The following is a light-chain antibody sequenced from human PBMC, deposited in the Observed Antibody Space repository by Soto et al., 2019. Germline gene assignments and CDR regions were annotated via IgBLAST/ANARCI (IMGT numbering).Light chain of an antibody. Sequence: ENVLTQSPGTLSLSPGERATLSCRASQSVSSSYLAWYRQKPGQARRLLIYGASRRATGIPDRFSGSGSGTDFTLTISTLEAADFAVYYCQHYGSAPGYTFGQGTKLEIK. CDR3: QHYGSAPGYT. J-gene: IGKJ2*01. CDR2: GAS. CDR1: QSVSSSY. V-gene: IGKV3-20*01.